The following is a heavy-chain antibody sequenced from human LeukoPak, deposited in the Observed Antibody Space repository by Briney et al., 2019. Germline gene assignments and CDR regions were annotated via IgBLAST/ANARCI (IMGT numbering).Heavy chain of an antibody. CDR1: GYSFTSYW. Sequence: KDGESLRISCKGSGYSFTSYWISWVRQMPRKGLEWMGRIEPSDSYTNYSPSFQGHVTISADKSISTAYLQWSSLKASDTAMYYCARHGGDYYYGMDVWGKGTTVTVSS. J-gene: IGHJ6*04. D-gene: IGHD3-3*01. CDR2: IEPSDSYT. CDR3: ARHGGDYYYGMDV. V-gene: IGHV5-10-1*01.